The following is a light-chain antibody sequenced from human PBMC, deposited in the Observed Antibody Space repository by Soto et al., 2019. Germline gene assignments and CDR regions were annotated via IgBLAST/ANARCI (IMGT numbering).Light chain of an antibody. CDR3: QQRSNWPPSIT. J-gene: IGKJ5*01. CDR2: DAS. V-gene: IGKV3-11*01. Sequence: IVMTQSQATLSVSPGERATLSCRASQSVSSNLAWYQQKPGQAPRLLIYDASNRATGIPARFSGSGSGTDFTLTISSLEPEDFAVYYCQQRSNWPPSITFGQGARLEV. CDR1: QSVSSN.